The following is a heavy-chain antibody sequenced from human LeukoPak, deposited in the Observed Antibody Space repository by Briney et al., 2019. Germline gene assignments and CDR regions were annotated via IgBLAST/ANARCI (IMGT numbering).Heavy chain of an antibody. CDR2: INPNSGGT. V-gene: IGHV1-2*04. CDR3: ATERFDHDYGGNPRGGYFDL. J-gene: IGHJ2*01. D-gene: IGHD4-23*01. Sequence: SVKVSCKASGYTFTGYYMHWVRQAPGQGLEWMGWINPNSGGTNYAQKFQGWVTMTRDTSISTAYMELSRLRSDDTAVYYCATERFDHDYGGNPRGGYFDLWGRGTLVTVSS. CDR1: GYTFTGYY.